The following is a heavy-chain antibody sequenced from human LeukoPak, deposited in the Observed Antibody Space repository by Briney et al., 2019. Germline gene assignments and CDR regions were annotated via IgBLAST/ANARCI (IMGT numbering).Heavy chain of an antibody. CDR1: GGSISSSNW. D-gene: IGHD5-12*01. CDR2: IYHSGST. Sequence: SETLSLTCAVSGGSISSSNWWSWVRQPPGKGLEWIGEIYHSGSTNYSPSLKSRVTISIDKSKNQFSLKLSSVTAADTAVYYCAREPGRGYSGYAPGFDYWGQGTLVTVSS. CDR3: AREPGRGYSGYAPGFDY. J-gene: IGHJ4*02. V-gene: IGHV4-4*02.